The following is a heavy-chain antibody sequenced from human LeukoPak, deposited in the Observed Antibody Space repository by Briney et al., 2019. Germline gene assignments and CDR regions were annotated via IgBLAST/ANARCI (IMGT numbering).Heavy chain of an antibody. CDR1: GFTFSSYA. D-gene: IGHD3-10*01. CDR2: ISYDGSNK. J-gene: IGHJ3*02. V-gene: IGHV3-30-3*01. CDR3: ARDGFNYYGSGSYPIAYGPDAFDI. Sequence: GGSLRLSCAASGFTFSSYAMHWVRQAPGKGLEWVAVISYDGSNKYYADSVKGRFTISRDNSKNTLYLQMNSLRAEDTAVYYCARDGFNYYGSGSYPIAYGPDAFDIWGQGTMVTVSS.